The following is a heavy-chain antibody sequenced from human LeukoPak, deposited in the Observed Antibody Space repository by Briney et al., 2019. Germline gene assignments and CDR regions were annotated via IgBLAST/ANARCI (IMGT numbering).Heavy chain of an antibody. J-gene: IGHJ2*01. Sequence: ASVKVSCTASGYTFTIYYMHWVRQAPGQGLEWMGIINPSGGSTSYAQKFQGRVTMTRDTSTSTVYMELSSLRSEDTAVYYCARDVDTAMVTGTNWYFDLWGRGTLVTVSS. CDR2: INPSGGST. V-gene: IGHV1-46*01. CDR3: ARDVDTAMVTGTNWYFDL. CDR1: GYTFTIYY. D-gene: IGHD5-18*01.